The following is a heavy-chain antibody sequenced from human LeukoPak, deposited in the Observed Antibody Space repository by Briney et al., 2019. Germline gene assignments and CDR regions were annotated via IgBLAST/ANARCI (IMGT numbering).Heavy chain of an antibody. Sequence: ASVKVSCKASGYTFTGYYMHWVRQAPGQGLEWMGWMNPNSGNTGYAQKFQGRVTMTRNTSISTAYMELSSLRSEDTAVYYCASVSLYYYGSGSYSGGRYYYYGMDVWGQGTTVTVSS. D-gene: IGHD3-10*01. CDR3: ASVSLYYYGSGSYSGGRYYYYGMDV. V-gene: IGHV1-8*02. CDR2: MNPNSGNT. CDR1: GYTFTGYY. J-gene: IGHJ6*02.